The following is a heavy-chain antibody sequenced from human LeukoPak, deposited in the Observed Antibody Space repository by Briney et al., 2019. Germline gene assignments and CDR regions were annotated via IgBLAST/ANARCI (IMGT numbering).Heavy chain of an antibody. CDR3: ARDGGYNGGYARD. J-gene: IGHJ4*02. CDR2: IIPILGIA. Sequence: ASVKLSCKASGGTFSSYAISWVRQAPGQGVEWMGRIIPILGIANYAQKFQGRVTITADKSTSTAYMELSSLRSEDTAVYYCARDGGYNGGYARDWGQGTLVTVSS. D-gene: IGHD5-12*01. V-gene: IGHV1-69*04. CDR1: GGTFSSYA.